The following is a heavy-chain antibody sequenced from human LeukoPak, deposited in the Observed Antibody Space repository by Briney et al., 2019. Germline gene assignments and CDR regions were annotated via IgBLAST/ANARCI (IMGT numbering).Heavy chain of an antibody. J-gene: IGHJ5*02. CDR2: INHSGST. Sequence: SETLSLTCAVYGGSFSGYYWSRIRQPPGKGLEWIGEINHSGSTNYNPSLKSRVTISVDTSKNQFSLKLSSVTAADTAVYYCARSPYYYGSGSYLNWFDPWGQGTLVTVSS. CDR1: GGSFSGYY. CDR3: ARSPYYYGSGSYLNWFDP. V-gene: IGHV4-34*01. D-gene: IGHD3-10*01.